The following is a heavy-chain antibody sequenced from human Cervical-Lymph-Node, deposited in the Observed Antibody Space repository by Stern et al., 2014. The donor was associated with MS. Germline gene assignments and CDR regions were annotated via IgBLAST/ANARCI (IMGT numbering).Heavy chain of an antibody. J-gene: IGHJ4*02. V-gene: IGHV3-15*01. D-gene: IGHD2-8*01. CDR2: IKTKSEAETS. CDR3: TTDYGPMRHTNSFLVPQIRDY. CDR1: GFTFTHAW. Sequence: EVQLVESGGGLVKPGGSLRLSCATAGFTFTHAWMSWVRQAPGKGLEWVGRIKTKSEAETSDYAAPVEGRFTISRDDSKNTLYLQMNNLKAEDTAVYYCTTDYGPMRHTNSFLVPQIRDYWGQGTLVTISS.